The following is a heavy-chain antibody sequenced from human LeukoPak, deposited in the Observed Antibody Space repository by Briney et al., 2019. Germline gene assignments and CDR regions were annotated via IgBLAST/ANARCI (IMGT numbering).Heavy chain of an antibody. D-gene: IGHD3/OR15-3a*01. CDR3: ARGRRTGYYYRGASFDY. J-gene: IGHJ4*02. Sequence: ASETLSLTCAVYGGSFSGNYWSWIRQPPGKGLEWIGEINHSGSTNYNPSLKSRVTISVDTSKNQFSLKLSSVTAADTAVYYCARGRRTGYYYRGASFDYWGQGTLVTVSS. CDR1: GGSFSGNY. CDR2: INHSGST. V-gene: IGHV4-34*01.